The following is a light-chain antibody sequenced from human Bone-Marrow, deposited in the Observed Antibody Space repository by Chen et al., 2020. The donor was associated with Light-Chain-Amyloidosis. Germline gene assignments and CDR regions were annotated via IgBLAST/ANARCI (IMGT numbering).Light chain of an antibody. Sequence: EIVLTQSPGTLSLSPGEGANLSCRASQTISSYYLTWYQQKFGQAPRLLIYGSSSSATGIPDRFTGSGSGTDFTLTINRLEPEDFALYYCQQYGTSPLTFGGGTKVEIK. CDR1: QTISSYY. CDR2: GSS. V-gene: IGKV3-20*01. J-gene: IGKJ4*01. CDR3: QQYGTSPLT.